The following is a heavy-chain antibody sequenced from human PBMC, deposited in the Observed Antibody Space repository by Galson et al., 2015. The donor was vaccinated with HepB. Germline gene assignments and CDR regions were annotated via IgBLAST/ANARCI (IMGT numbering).Heavy chain of an antibody. D-gene: IGHD1/OR15-1a*01. J-gene: IGHJ3*02. V-gene: IGHV1-18*01. CDR2: ISAYSGKT. Sequence: SVKVSCKASANTFTIYGISWVRQAPGQGLEWMGWISAYSGKTNYAQKLQGRVTMTTDTSTSTAYMELRSLRSDDTAVYYCARNNYDKDAFDIWGQGTTVTVSS. CDR3: ARNNYDKDAFDI. CDR1: ANTFTIYG.